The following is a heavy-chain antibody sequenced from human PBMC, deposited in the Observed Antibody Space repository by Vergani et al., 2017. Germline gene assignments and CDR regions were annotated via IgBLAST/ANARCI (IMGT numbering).Heavy chain of an antibody. J-gene: IGHJ6*02. CDR2: IDPENGET. Sequence: EVHLVQSGSEVKKPGATVKMSCKVSGYSFTDYYLHWVRQAPEKGLEWLGQIDPENGETKYPEKFQARVSITADTSADTAYLELRSLRYDDTAVYYCATTSSGEVTESGGGLDVWGQGTTVTVSS. D-gene: IGHD7-27*01. CDR3: ATTSSGEVTESGGGLDV. CDR1: GYSFTDYY. V-gene: IGHV1-69-2*01.